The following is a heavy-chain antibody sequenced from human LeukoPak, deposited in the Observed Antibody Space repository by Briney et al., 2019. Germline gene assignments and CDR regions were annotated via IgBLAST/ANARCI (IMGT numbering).Heavy chain of an antibody. CDR3: ANDWGSAY. Sequence: GGSLRLSCAASGFTFSSYWMSWVRQAPGKGLEWVANIKEDGSEKYYVDSVKGRFTISRDNAKNSLYLQMNNLRAEDTAVYYCANDWGSAYWGQGILVTVSS. D-gene: IGHD7-27*01. V-gene: IGHV3-7*01. J-gene: IGHJ4*01. CDR1: GFTFSSYW. CDR2: IKEDGSEK.